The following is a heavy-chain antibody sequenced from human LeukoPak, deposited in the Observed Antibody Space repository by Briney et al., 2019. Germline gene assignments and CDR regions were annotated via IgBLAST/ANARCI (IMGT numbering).Heavy chain of an antibody. J-gene: IGHJ4*02. CDR3: ARGNAALNY. CDR2: ISTGGSST. V-gene: IGHV3-74*01. CDR1: GFTFSSYW. D-gene: IGHD6-25*01. Sequence: PGGSLRLSCAASGFTFSSYWMHWVRQAPGKGLVWVSRISTGGSSTAYADSVKGRFTISRDNAKNTLYLQMNSLRAEDTAVYYCARGNAALNYWGQGTLVTVSS.